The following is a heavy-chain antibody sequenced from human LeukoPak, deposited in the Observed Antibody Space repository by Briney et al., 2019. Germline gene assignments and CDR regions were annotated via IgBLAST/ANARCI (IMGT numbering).Heavy chain of an antibody. Sequence: GGSLRLSCTASGFTFGDDGWSWFRQAPGKGLEWICFIRKKAYGETTEYAASVRGRFTISRDDAKSIAYQQMNSLKTEDTALYYCARGLHDYGDSNYYFDQWGQGTLVTVSS. CDR3: ARGLHDYGDSNYYFDQ. CDR1: GFTFGDDG. J-gene: IGHJ4*02. V-gene: IGHV3-49*03. D-gene: IGHD4-17*01. CDR2: IRKKAYGETT.